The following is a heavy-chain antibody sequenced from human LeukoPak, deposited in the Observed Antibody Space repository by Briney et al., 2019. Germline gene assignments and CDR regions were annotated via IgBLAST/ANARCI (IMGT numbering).Heavy chain of an antibody. Sequence: GESLTISCKGSGFTFTTFWIGWVRQMPGKGLEWMAILYPGDSDTRYSPSFQGPVTISADRSVSTAYLQWRSLKASDSAMYYCARGRGYSYGTDLDFWGQGTLVTVPS. CDR1: GFTFTTFW. CDR3: ARGRGYSYGTDLDF. V-gene: IGHV5-51*01. D-gene: IGHD5-18*01. J-gene: IGHJ4*02. CDR2: LYPGDSDT.